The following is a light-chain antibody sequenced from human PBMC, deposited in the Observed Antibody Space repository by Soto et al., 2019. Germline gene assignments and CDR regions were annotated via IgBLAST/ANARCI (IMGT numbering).Light chain of an antibody. Sequence: DVVMTQSPLSLPVTLGQPASISCRSSQSLVYSDGNAYLNWFHQRPGQSPRRLIYKVSYRDSGDSDRLSGRESVTDFTLKVSRVDGEDVGVYYCKQGTRRLPYIFGQRPTLEL. CDR2: KVS. J-gene: IGKJ2*01. CDR1: QSLVYSDGNAY. V-gene: IGKV2-30*01. CDR3: KQGTRRLPYI.